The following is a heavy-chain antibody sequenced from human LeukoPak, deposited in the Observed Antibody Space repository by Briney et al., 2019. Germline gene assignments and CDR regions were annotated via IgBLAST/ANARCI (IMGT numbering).Heavy chain of an antibody. J-gene: IGHJ6*02. CDR2: IGTAGDT. Sequence: GGSLRLSCAAPGFTFSSYDMHWVRQATGKGLEWVSAIGTAGDTYYPGSVKGRFTISRENAKNSLYLQMNSLRAGDTAVYYCARSPGSYYGTYGMDVWGQGTTVTVSS. D-gene: IGHD1-26*01. CDR1: GFTFSSYD. V-gene: IGHV3-13*04. CDR3: ARSPGSYYGTYGMDV.